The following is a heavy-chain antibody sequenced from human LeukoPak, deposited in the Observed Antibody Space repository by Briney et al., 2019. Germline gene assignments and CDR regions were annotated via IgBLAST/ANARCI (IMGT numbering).Heavy chain of an antibody. D-gene: IGHD1-14*01. Sequence: SQTLSLTCTVSGGSISSGDYYWSWIRQPPGKGLKLIGYIYYSVSTYYNPSLQSRVTISVDTSKNQFSLKLSSVTAADTAVYYCARHWGDSPNHSDDLYAFDIWGQGTMVTVSS. V-gene: IGHV4-30-4*01. CDR1: GGSISSGDYY. J-gene: IGHJ3*02. CDR2: IYYSVST. CDR3: ARHWGDSPNHSDDLYAFDI.